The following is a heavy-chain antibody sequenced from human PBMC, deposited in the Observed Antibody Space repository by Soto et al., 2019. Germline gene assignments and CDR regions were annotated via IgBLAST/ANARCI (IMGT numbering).Heavy chain of an antibody. D-gene: IGHD2-21*01. CDR3: ASSKYDVVAGSVWFDP. Sequence: SETLSLTCAVSGGSISSSNLWSWVRRPPGKGLEWIGEIYHSGSTNYNPSLKSRVTISLDHSRNQFSLRLNSVTAADTAVYFCASSKYDVVAGSVWFDPWGQGTLVTVSS. CDR1: GGSISSSNL. J-gene: IGHJ5*02. CDR2: IYHSGST. V-gene: IGHV4-4*02.